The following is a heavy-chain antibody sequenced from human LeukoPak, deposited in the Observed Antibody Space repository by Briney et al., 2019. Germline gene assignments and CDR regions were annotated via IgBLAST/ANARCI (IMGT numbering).Heavy chain of an antibody. V-gene: IGHV3-23*01. Sequence: GGSLRLSCAASGFTFSTYAMNWVRQAPGKGLEWVSLISDSGDTTYYADSVKGRFTISRDNSKNTLSLQMNSLRAEDTAVYYCATPLDYYDTSDSHQGGDWGQGTLVTVSS. CDR3: ATPLDYYDTSDSHQGGD. J-gene: IGHJ4*02. CDR1: GFTFSTYA. CDR2: ISDSGDTT. D-gene: IGHD3-22*01.